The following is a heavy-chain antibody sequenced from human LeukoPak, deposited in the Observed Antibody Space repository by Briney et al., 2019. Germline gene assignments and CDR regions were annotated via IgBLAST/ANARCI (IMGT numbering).Heavy chain of an antibody. V-gene: IGHV1-18*01. Sequence: ASVKVSCKASGYTFTSHGISWVRQAPGQGLEWMGWISTYNGNTNYAQKLQGRVSMTTDTSTSTAYMELRSLRSDDTAVYYCARSIRYFDWLDYWGQGTLVTVSS. CDR2: ISTYNGNT. J-gene: IGHJ4*02. D-gene: IGHD3-9*01. CDR1: GYTFTSHG. CDR3: ARSIRYFDWLDY.